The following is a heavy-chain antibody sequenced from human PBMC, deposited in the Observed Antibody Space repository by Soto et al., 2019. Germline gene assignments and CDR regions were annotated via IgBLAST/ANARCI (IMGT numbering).Heavy chain of an antibody. CDR1: GFTFSSYG. J-gene: IGHJ4*02. D-gene: IGHD1-26*01. V-gene: IGHV3-23*01. CDR3: AKASAPGGTYFPLWF. CDR2: ISGSGGST. Sequence: GGSLRLSCAASGFTFSSYGMSWVRQSPGKGLEWVSSISGSGGSTYYADSVKGRFTISRDNSKNTLYLQMNSLRAEDTAVYYCAKASAPGGTYFPLWFWGQGTLVTVSS.